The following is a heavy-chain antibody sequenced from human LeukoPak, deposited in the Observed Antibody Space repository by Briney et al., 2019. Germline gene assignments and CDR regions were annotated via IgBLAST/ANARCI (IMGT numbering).Heavy chain of an antibody. Sequence: SETLSLTCTVSGGSISSSSYYWGWIRQPPGKGLEWIGSIYYSGSTYYNPSLKSRVTISVDTSKNQFSLKLSSVTAADTAVYYCARDELAAAAAFDIWGQGTMVTVSS. J-gene: IGHJ3*02. CDR2: IYYSGST. V-gene: IGHV4-39*07. CDR3: ARDELAAAAAFDI. D-gene: IGHD6-13*01. CDR1: GGSISSSSYY.